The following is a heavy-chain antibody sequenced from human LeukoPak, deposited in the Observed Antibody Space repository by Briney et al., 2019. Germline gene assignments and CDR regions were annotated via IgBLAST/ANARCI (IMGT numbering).Heavy chain of an antibody. V-gene: IGHV3-48*01. J-gene: IGHJ6*03. D-gene: IGHD2-15*01. Sequence: PGGSLRLSSAASGFTFSSYSMNWVRQAPGKGLEWVSYISSSSSTIYYADSVKGRFTISRDNAKNSLYLQMNSLRAEDTAVYYCASGPRYWNHYYYYYMDVRGKGTTVTVSS. CDR1: GFTFSSYS. CDR3: ASGPRYWNHYYYYYMDV. CDR2: ISSSSSTI.